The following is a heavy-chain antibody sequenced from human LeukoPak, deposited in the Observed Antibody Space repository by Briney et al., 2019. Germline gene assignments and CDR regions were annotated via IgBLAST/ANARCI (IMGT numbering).Heavy chain of an antibody. V-gene: IGHV1-2*06. CDR1: GYTFTGYY. CDR2: INPNSGGT. D-gene: IGHD6-13*01. J-gene: IGHJ4*02. Sequence: ASVKVSCKASGYTFTGYYMHWVRQAPGQGLEWMGRINPNSGGTNYALKFQGRVTMTRDTSISTAYMELSRLRSDDTAVYYCARLSSSWAFDYWGQGTLVTVSS. CDR3: ARLSSSWAFDY.